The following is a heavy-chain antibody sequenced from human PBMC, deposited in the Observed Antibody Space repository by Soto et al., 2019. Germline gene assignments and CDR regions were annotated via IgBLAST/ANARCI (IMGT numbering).Heavy chain of an antibody. CDR3: AKDTGSGWANNWFDP. V-gene: IGHV3-9*01. CDR2: ISWNSGSI. Sequence: ESGGGLVQPGRSLRLSCAASAFTFDDYAMHWVRQAPGKGLEWVSGISWNSGSIGYADSVKGRFTISRDNAKNSLYLLMNSLRAQDTALYYCAKDTGSGWANNWFDPWGQGTLVTVSS. J-gene: IGHJ5*02. D-gene: IGHD6-19*01. CDR1: AFTFDDYA.